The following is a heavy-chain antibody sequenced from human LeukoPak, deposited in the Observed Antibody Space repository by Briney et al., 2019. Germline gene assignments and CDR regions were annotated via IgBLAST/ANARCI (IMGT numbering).Heavy chain of an antibody. CDR1: GGSSSGYY. V-gene: IGHV4-34*01. CDR3: ARGRWLQLGYFDY. CDR2: INHSGST. J-gene: IGHJ4*02. D-gene: IGHD5-24*01. Sequence: SETLSLTCAVYGGSSSGYYWSWIRQPPGKGLEWIGEINHSGSTNYNPSLKSRVTISVDTSKKQFSLKMSSVTAADTAVYYCARGRWLQLGYFDYWGQGSLVTVSS.